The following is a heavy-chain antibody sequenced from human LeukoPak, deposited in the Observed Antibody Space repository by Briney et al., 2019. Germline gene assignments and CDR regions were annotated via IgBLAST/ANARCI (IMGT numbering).Heavy chain of an antibody. J-gene: IGHJ6*02. V-gene: IGHV4-59*01. CDR3: ARASSVGRYYYGMDV. CDR2: IYYSGST. D-gene: IGHD6-6*01. Sequence: SETLSLTCTVSGGSISSYYWSWIRQPPGKGLEWIGYIYYSGSTNYNPSLKSRVTTSVDTSKNQFSLKLSSVTAADTAVYYCARASSVGRYYYGMDVWGQGTTVTVSS. CDR1: GGSISSYY.